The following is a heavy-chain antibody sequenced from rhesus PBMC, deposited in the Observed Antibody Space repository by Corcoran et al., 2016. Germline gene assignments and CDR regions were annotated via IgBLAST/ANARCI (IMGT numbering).Heavy chain of an antibody. J-gene: IGHJ4*01. CDR3: VGLMVAGPVEY. V-gene: IGHV4-173*01. CDR2: SLGDDRST. D-gene: IGHD6-37*01. CDR1: GGSISSNS. Sequence: QLQLQESGPGLVKPSETLSVTCAVSGGSISSNSWTWIRQPPGKGLEWIGRSLGDDRSTDYNPSLKRRVTISTDTSKTQFSLKVDSVTAADTAVYYCVGLMVAGPVEYWGQGVLVTVSS.